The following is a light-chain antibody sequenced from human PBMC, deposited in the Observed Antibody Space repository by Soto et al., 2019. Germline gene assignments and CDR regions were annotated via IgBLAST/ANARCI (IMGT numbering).Light chain of an antibody. CDR1: QSVNSAH. CDR2: AAS. CDR3: QHYGWSPQ. V-gene: IGKV3-20*01. Sequence: DIVLTQSPGTLSLSPGERATLSCRTSQSVNSAHLAWYRQRPGQTPSLLIYAASKRAAGTPDRFSGGGTGTDFTLTISRLEPEDFAMYFCQHYGWSPQFGQGTKLEI. J-gene: IGKJ2*01.